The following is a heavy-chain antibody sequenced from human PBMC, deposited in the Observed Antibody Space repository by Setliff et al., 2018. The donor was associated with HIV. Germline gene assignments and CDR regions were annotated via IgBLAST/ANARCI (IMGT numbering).Heavy chain of an antibody. V-gene: IGHV1-8*02. CDR1: GGSFSSYD. Sequence: TCKASGGSFSSYDINWVRQATGQGLEWMGWMNPNSGNTGYAQKFQGRVTMTRDTSISTAYMELNNLKFEDTAVYYCARARRDSYDRGRRNHYYIDVWGKGTTVTVSS. J-gene: IGHJ6*03. CDR2: MNPNSGNT. CDR3: ARARRDSYDRGRRNHYYIDV. D-gene: IGHD3-22*01.